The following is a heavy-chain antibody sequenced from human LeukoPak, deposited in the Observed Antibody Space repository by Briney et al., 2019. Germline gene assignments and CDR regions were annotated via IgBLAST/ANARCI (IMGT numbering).Heavy chain of an antibody. CDR1: GYTFTSYG. J-gene: IGHJ6*02. D-gene: IGHD2-2*01. CDR2: ISAYNGNT. Sequence: ASVTVSCKASGYTFTSYGISWVRQAPGQGLEWMGWISAYNGNTNYAQKLQGRVTMTTDTSTSTAYMELRSLRSDDTAVYYCARDSFVVPADPGKLEGYYYGMDVWGQGTTVTVSS. CDR3: ARDSFVVPADPGKLEGYYYGMDV. V-gene: IGHV1-18*01.